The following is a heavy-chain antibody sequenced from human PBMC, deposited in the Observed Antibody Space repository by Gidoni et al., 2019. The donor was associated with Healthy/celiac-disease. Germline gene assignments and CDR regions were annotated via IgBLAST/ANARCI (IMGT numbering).Heavy chain of an antibody. Sequence: QVQLVESGGGVVQPGRSLRLSCAASGFTFSCYGMHWVRQAPGKGLEWVAVISYDGSNKYYAESVKGRFTISRDNSKNTLYLQMNSLRAEDTAVYYCAKASYYYGSGSYYPYWGQGTLVTVSS. V-gene: IGHV3-30*18. CDR3: AKASYYYGSGSYYPY. CDR2: ISYDGSNK. J-gene: IGHJ4*02. D-gene: IGHD3-10*01. CDR1: GFTFSCYG.